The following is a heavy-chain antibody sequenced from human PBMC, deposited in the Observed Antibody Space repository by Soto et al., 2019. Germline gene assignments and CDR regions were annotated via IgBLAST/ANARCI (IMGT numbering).Heavy chain of an antibody. Sequence: PGGSLRLSCAASGFSIDDFAMHWVRQAPGKGLEWVSSISWDSGKIGYADSVTGRFSVSRDNAKNSLFLQMSSLKPEDTAFYFCAKDNPGRSGHYESTLFEPWGQGTRVTFSS. CDR3: AKDNPGRSGHYESTLFEP. CDR2: ISWDSGKI. D-gene: IGHD4-17*01. CDR1: GFSIDDFA. J-gene: IGHJ5*02. V-gene: IGHV3-9*01.